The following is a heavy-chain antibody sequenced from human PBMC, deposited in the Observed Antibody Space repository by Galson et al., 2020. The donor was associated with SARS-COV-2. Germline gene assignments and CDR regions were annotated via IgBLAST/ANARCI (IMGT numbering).Heavy chain of an antibody. J-gene: IGHJ1*01. V-gene: IGHV1-2*02. D-gene: IGHD4-17*01. CDR3: ASGDYGVS. CDR2: INPYSGDT. Sequence: ASVKVSCKASGFTFTDYYMNWVRQAPGQGLAWVGWINPYSGDTDQAQNFQGRVTMTSDTTINTAYMELSSLRSDDTAIYYCASGDYGVSWGQGTLITVSS. CDR1: GFTFTDYY.